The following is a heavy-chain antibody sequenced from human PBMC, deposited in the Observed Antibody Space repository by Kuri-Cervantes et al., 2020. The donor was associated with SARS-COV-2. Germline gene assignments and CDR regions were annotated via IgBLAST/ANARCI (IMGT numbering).Heavy chain of an antibody. CDR2: IYYSGST. CDR1: GGSISSYY. J-gene: IGHJ6*02. D-gene: IGHD6-13*01. CDR3: ARGALGYSSSWYTVDYYGMDV. Sequence: SETLSLTCTVSGGSISSYYWSWIRQPPGKGLEWIGYIYYSGSTNYNPSLKSRVTISVDTSKNQFSLKLSSVTAADTAVYYCARGALGYSSSWYTVDYYGMDVWGQGTTVTDSS. V-gene: IGHV4-59*01.